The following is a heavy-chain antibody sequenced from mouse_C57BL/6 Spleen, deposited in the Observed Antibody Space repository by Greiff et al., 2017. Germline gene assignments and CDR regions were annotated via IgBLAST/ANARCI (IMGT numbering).Heavy chain of an antibody. D-gene: IGHD1-1*01. Sequence: EVQLQQSVAELVRPGASVKLSCTASGFNIKNTYMHWVKQRPEQGLEWIGRIDPANGNTKYAPKFQGKATITVDTSSNNAYLQLRSLTSEDTAIYYCARGHYDYGSSSYYCAMDYWGQGTSVTGSS. V-gene: IGHV14-3*01. CDR3: ARGHYDYGSSSYYCAMDY. CDR1: GFNIKNTY. CDR2: IDPANGNT. J-gene: IGHJ4*01.